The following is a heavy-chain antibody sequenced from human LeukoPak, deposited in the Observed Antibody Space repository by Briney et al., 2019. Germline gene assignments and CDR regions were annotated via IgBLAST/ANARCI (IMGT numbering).Heavy chain of an antibody. Sequence: SETLPLTCTVSGGSISSSSYYWGWIRQPPGKGLEWIGSIYYSGSTYYNPSLKSRVTISVDTSKNQFSLKLSSVTAADTAVYYCARHYGSGSYHPYFDYWGQGTLVTVSS. CDR1: GGSISSSSYY. CDR3: ARHYGSGSYHPYFDY. J-gene: IGHJ4*02. D-gene: IGHD3-10*01. V-gene: IGHV4-39*01. CDR2: IYYSGST.